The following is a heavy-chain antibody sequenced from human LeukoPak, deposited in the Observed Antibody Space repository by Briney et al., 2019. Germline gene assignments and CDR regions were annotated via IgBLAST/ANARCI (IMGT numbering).Heavy chain of an antibody. D-gene: IGHD2-15*01. CDR2: INPNSGGT. Sequence: ASVKVSCKASGYTFTDYYMNWVRQAPGQGLEWMGWINPNSGGTNYAQKFQGWVTMTRDTSISTAYMELSRLRSDDTAVYYCVRDSGGHLYWYFDLWGRGTLVTVSS. V-gene: IGHV1-2*04. CDR3: VRDSGGHLYWYFDL. CDR1: GYTFTDYY. J-gene: IGHJ2*01.